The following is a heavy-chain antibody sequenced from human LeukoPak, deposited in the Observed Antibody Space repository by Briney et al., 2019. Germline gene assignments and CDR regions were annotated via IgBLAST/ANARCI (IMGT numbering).Heavy chain of an antibody. J-gene: IGHJ3*02. CDR1: GFTFSDYY. CDR2: ISSSGSTI. Sequence: GGSLRLSCAASGFTFSDYYMSWIRQAPGKGLEWVSYISSSGSTIYYADSVKGRFTISRDNAKNSLYLQMNSLRAEDTAVYYCARSYNWNYVVDAFDIWGQGTMVTVSS. V-gene: IGHV3-11*04. D-gene: IGHD1-7*01. CDR3: ARSYNWNYVVDAFDI.